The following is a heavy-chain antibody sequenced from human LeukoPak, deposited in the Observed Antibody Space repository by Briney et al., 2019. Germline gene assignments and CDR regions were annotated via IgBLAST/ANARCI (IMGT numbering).Heavy chain of an antibody. CDR2: MYYSGST. Sequence: SGALALTCTVSGGSISNYYWSWIRQPPGKGLEWIGYMYYSGSTNYNPSLKSRVTISVDTSKNQFSLKLSSVTAADTAVYCCASSHPLGSNNDYYTPFDYWGQGTLVTVSS. CDR3: ASSHPLGSNNDYYTPFDY. D-gene: IGHD3-3*01. CDR1: GGSISNYY. V-gene: IGHV4-59*01. J-gene: IGHJ4*02.